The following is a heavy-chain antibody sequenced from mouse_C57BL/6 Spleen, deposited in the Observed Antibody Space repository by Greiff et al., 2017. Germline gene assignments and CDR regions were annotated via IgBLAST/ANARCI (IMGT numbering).Heavy chain of an antibody. CDR3: ARNYDYALAWFAY. D-gene: IGHD2-4*01. CDR1: GFNIKDYY. Sequence: EVNVVESGAELVKPGASVKLSCTASGFNIKDYYMHWVKQRTEQGLEWIGRIDPEDGETKYAPKFQGKATITADTSSNTAYLQLSSLTSEDTAVYYCARNYDYALAWFAYWGQGTLVTVSA. V-gene: IGHV14-2*01. J-gene: IGHJ3*01. CDR2: IDPEDGET.